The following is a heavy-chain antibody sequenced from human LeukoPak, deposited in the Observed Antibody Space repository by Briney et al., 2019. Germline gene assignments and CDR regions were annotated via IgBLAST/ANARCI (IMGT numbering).Heavy chain of an antibody. D-gene: IGHD2-21*01. CDR3: ATPLGPLGLIPYYFDY. V-gene: IGHV1-24*01. CDR1: GYTLTELV. J-gene: IGHJ4*02. Sequence: ASVKVSCKVSGYTLTELVMHWVRQAPGKGLEWIGGFDPEKGETIYTQQLQGRLTMTEDTSTDTAYMELSSLTSEDTAVYYCATPLGPLGLIPYYFDYWGQGTLVTVSS. CDR2: FDPEKGET.